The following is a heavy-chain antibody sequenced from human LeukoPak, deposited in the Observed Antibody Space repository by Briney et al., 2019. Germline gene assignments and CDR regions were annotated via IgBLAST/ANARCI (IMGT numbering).Heavy chain of an antibody. CDR1: GFTFDDYA. Sequence: GGSVRLSCAASGFTFDDYAMHWVRHAPGKGLEGVAGISWNSGSIVYADSVKGRFPISRDNAKNSLYLQTNSLRAEATALYCCAKDNGEYYYYGMDVWGQGTPVTVSS. D-gene: IGHD3-10*01. J-gene: IGHJ6*02. V-gene: IGHV3-9*01. CDR2: ISWNSGSI. CDR3: AKDNGEYYYYGMDV.